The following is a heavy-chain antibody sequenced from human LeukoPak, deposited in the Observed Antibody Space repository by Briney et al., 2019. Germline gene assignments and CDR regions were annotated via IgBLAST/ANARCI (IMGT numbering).Heavy chain of an antibody. CDR2: MNPNSGNT. V-gene: IGHV1-8*01. D-gene: IGHD6-6*01. CDR1: GYTFTTYA. Sequence: ASVKVSCKTSGYTFTTYAISWVRQATGQGLEWMGWMNPNSGNTGYAQKFQGRVTMTRNTSISTAYMELSSLRSEDTAVYYCARGPAPYSSLSGGPYYYYYYMDVWGKGTTVTVSS. CDR3: ARGPAPYSSLSGGPYYYYYYMDV. J-gene: IGHJ6*03.